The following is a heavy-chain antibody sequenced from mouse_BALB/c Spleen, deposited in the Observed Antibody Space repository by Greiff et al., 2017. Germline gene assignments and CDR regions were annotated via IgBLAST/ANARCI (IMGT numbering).Heavy chain of an antibody. D-gene: IGHD4-1*01. CDR2: ISSGSSTI. CDR1: GFTFSSFG. V-gene: IGHV5-17*02. J-gene: IGHJ2*01. CDR3: ARANWDFDY. Sequence: EVHLVESGGGLVQPGGSRKLSCAASGFTFSSFGMHWVRQAPEKGLEWVAYISSGSSTIYYADTVKGRFTISRDNPKNTLFLQMTSLRSEDTAMYYCARANWDFDYWGQGTTLTVSS.